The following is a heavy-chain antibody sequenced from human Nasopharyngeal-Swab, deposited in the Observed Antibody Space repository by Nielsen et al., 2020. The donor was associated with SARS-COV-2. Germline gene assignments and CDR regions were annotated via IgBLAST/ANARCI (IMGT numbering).Heavy chain of an antibody. CDR3: AKVRGTSRGSYCVDF. CDR2: LYPGGGT. CDR1: GFTVSGNY. V-gene: IGHV3-53*01. Sequence: GESLKISCAASGFTVSGNYMSWVRQAPGKGLEWVSVLYPGGGTYYADSVKGRFTISRDSSKSTLFLQMNSLRFEDTALYYCAKVRGTSRGSYCVDFWGQGTTVTVSS. J-gene: IGHJ6*02. D-gene: IGHD3-16*02.